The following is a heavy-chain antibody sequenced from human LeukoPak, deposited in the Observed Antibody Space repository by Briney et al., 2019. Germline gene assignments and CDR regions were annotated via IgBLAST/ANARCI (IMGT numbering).Heavy chain of an antibody. CDR3: TTGFGELLGALFDY. J-gene: IGHJ4*02. CDR2: IKSKTDGGTT. Sequence: GGSLRLSCAASGFTFSNAWMSWVRQAPGKGLEWVGLIKSKTDGGTTDYAAPVKGRFTISRDDSKNTLYLQMNSLKTEDTAVYYCTTGFGELLGALFDYWGQGTLVTVSS. CDR1: GFTFSNAW. V-gene: IGHV3-15*01. D-gene: IGHD3-10*01.